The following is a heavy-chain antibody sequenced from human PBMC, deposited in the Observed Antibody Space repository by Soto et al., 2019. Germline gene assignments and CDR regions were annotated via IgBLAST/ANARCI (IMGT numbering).Heavy chain of an antibody. J-gene: IGHJ6*03. Sequence: SKTLSLTCTVSGGSISSGGYYWSWIRQHPGKGLEWIGYIYYSGSTYYNPSLKSRVTISEDTSKNQFSLKLSSVTAADTAVYYCARDRRGYGDYRGYYYYYMDVWGKGTTVTVSS. D-gene: IGHD4-17*01. CDR3: ARDRRGYGDYRGYYYYYMDV. CDR1: GGSISSGGYY. CDR2: IYYSGST. V-gene: IGHV4-31*03.